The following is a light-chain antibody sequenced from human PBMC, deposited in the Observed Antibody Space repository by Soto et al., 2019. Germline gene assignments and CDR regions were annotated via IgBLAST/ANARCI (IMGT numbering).Light chain of an antibody. CDR1: HSASSS. Sequence: EIVLTQAPGTLSLSPGERATLSCRGSHSASSSLAWYQQKPGQAPRLLIYGASIRATGIPDRFSGSGSETDFTLTISRLEPEDFALYYCQQYGSSAPITFGQGTRLEIK. V-gene: IGKV3-20*01. J-gene: IGKJ5*01. CDR2: GAS. CDR3: QQYGSSAPIT.